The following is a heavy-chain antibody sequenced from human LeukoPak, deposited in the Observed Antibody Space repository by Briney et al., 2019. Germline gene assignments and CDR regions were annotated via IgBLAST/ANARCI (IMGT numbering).Heavy chain of an antibody. J-gene: IGHJ5*02. CDR1: GYTFTGYY. CDR3: AGSGSYSSWFDP. V-gene: IGHV1-2*02. CDR2: INLNSGGT. Sequence: ASVKVSCKASGYTFTGYYMHWVRQAPGQGLEWMGWINLNSGGTNYAQKFQGRVTMTRDTSISTAYMELSRLRSDDTAVYYCAGSGSYSSWFDPWGQGTLVTVSS. D-gene: IGHD1-26*01.